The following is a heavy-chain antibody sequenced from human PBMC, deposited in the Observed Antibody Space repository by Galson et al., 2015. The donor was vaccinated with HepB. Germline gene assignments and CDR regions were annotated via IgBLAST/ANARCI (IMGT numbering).Heavy chain of an antibody. D-gene: IGHD3-22*01. CDR2: ISYDGSNK. CDR3: ARDQPYDSSGYYPLIAFDI. CDR1: GFTFSSYA. J-gene: IGHJ3*02. V-gene: IGHV3-30*09. Sequence: SLRLSCAASGFTFSSYAMHWVRQAPGKGLEWVAVISYDGSNKYYADSVKGRFAISRDNSKNTLYLQMNSLRAEDTAVYYCARDQPYDSSGYYPLIAFDIWGQGTMVTVSS.